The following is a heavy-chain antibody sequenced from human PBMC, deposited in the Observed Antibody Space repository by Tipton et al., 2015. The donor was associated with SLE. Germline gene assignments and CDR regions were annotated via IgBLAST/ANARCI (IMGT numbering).Heavy chain of an antibody. CDR1: GFTFRSYA. D-gene: IGHD1-14*01. J-gene: IGHJ4*02. Sequence: SLRLSCATSGFTFRSYAMSWVRQAPGKGLQWGSAISSSGKTTHYADSVRGRFTLSRDNAKNTLYLQMNSLRTEDTAIYYCAKGGGMSSRTGLDSWGQGTLVTVSS. CDR3: AKGGGMSSRTGLDS. CDR2: ISSSGKTT. V-gene: IGHV3-23*01.